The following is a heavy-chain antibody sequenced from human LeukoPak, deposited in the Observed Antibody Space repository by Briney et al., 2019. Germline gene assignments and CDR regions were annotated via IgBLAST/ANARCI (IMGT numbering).Heavy chain of an antibody. D-gene: IGHD3-22*01. J-gene: IGHJ4*02. CDR1: GHTFTSYY. Sequence: ASVKVSCNASGHTFTSYYMHWVRQAPVQGLEWMVIINSSVGSTSYAQKFQGRVVMTRDTSTSTVYMELSSLRSEDTAVYYCARDMLSDSSGYYYGVHFDYWGQGTLVTVSS. CDR3: ARDMLSDSSGYYYGVHFDY. V-gene: IGHV1-46*01. CDR2: INSSVGST.